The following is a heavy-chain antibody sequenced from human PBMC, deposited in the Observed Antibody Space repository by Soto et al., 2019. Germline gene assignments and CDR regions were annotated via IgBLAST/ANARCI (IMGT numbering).Heavy chain of an antibody. Sequence: GGSLRLSCAASGFTFSRYSMNWVRQAPGKGLEWVSSISSSSSYIYYADSVKGRFTISRDNAKNSLYLQMNSLRAEDTAVYYCARDDVSRRRYAFDFWGQGTMVTVSS. V-gene: IGHV3-21*01. CDR2: ISSSSSYI. CDR1: GFTFSRYS. CDR3: ARDDVSRRRYAFDF. J-gene: IGHJ3*01.